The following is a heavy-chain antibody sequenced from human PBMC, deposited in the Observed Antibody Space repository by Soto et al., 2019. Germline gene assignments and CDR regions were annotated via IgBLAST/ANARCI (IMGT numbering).Heavy chain of an antibody. CDR2: IFYLGSS. Sequence: SETLSLTCTFSGDSIISSDFYWGWVGQPPGKGLEWIGSIFYLGSSYYNPSLKSRVTMSVDTSKNQFSLRLRSVTAADTALYFCARHSLALRKNNWFDPWGQGIMVT. CDR3: ARHSLALRKNNWFDP. V-gene: IGHV4-39*01. D-gene: IGHD3-3*02. J-gene: IGHJ5*02. CDR1: GDSIISSDFY.